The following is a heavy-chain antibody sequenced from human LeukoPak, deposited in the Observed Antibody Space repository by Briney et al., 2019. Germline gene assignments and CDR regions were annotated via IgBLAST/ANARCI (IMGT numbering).Heavy chain of an antibody. V-gene: IGHV4-38-2*01. CDR3: PRHYPRYSYGPAVDY. CDR2: IYHSGST. Sequence: SETLSLTCAVSGYSISSGYYWGWIRQPPGKGLEWIGSIYHSGSTYYNPSLKSRVTISVDTSKNQFSLKLSSVTAADTAVYYCPRHYPRYSYGPAVDYWGQGTLVTVSS. D-gene: IGHD5-18*01. J-gene: IGHJ4*02. CDR1: GYSISSGYY.